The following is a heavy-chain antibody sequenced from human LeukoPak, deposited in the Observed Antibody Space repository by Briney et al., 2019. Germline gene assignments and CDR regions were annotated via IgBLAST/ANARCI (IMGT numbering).Heavy chain of an antibody. CDR1: GFTFSSFA. CDR3: ARDVHFDY. CDR2: ISGSGDTT. J-gene: IGHJ4*02. V-gene: IGHV3-23*01. Sequence: GGSLRLSCAASGFTFSSFAISWVRQAPGKGLEWVSGISGSGDTTYYADSVKGRFTISRDNSKNTLYLQMNSLGAEDTAVYHCARDVHFDYWGQGTLVTVSS.